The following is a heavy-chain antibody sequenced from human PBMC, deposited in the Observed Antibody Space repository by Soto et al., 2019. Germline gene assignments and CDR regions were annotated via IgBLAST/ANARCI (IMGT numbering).Heavy chain of an antibody. V-gene: IGHV3-30*03. D-gene: IGHD2-21*02. CDR2: ISFDGGDE. CDR3: VIFCGGDCYNY. Sequence: GGSLRLSCAASGFDFRNHAMHWVRQPPGKGPEWLATISFDGGDEFYADSVKGRLTISRDNSKSSLFLQMNSLRLDDTAVYYCVIFCGGDCYNYWGQGTLVTVPS. J-gene: IGHJ4*02. CDR1: GFDFRNHA.